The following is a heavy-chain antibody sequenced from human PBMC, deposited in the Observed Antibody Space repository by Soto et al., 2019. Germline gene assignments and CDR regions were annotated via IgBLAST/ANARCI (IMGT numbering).Heavy chain of an antibody. J-gene: IGHJ2*01. CDR2: IHETGST. V-gene: IGHV4-59*12. CDR3: ARDVRPTGLAYFDL. CDR1: GGSMSRYY. Sequence: QVQLQESGPGLVKPSETLSLTCSFSGGSMSRYYWSWIRQPPRKGLEWIGNIHETGSTNYNASLKNRVTISLDTSKSAFTLHLTSVTAADTAVYYCARDVRPTGLAYFDLWGRGTLVTVSS. D-gene: IGHD1-1*01.